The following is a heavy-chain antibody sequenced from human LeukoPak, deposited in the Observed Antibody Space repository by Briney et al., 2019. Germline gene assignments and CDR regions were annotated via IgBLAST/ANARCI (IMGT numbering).Heavy chain of an antibody. V-gene: IGHV3-23*01. CDR2: ISGSGGST. CDR3: ARDAPIYSGSYYFPY. CDR1: GFTFSSYA. J-gene: IGHJ4*02. Sequence: GGSLRLSCAASGFTFSSYAMSWVRQAPGKGLEWVSAISGSGGSTYYADSVKGRFTISRDNAKNSLYLQMNSLRAEDTAVYYCARDAPIYSGSYYFPYWGQGTLVTVSS. D-gene: IGHD1-26*01.